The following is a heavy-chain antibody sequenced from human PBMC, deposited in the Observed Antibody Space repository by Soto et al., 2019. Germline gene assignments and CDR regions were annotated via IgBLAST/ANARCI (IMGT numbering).Heavy chain of an antibody. V-gene: IGHV3-7*01. CDR2: IKQDGSEK. J-gene: IGHJ4*02. D-gene: IGHD4-17*01. CDR1: GFTFSSYW. Sequence: EVQLVESGGGLVQPGGSLRLSCAASGFTFSSYWMSWVRQAPGKGLEWVANIKQDGSEKYYVDSVKGRFTISRDNAKNSLYLQMNSLRAEDTAVYYCARVLIYGDYLTPFDYWGQGTLVTVSS. CDR3: ARVLIYGDYLTPFDY.